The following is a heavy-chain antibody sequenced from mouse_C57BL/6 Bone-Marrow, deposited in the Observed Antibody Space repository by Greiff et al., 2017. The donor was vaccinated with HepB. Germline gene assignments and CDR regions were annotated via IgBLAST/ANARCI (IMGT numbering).Heavy chain of an antibody. CDR2: SRNKANDYTT. CDR1: GFTFSDFY. CDR3: ARDALTAMDY. Sequence: EVQGVDSGGGLVQSGRSLRLSCATSGFTFSDFYMEWVRQAPGKGLEWIAASRNKANDYTTEYSASVKGRFIVSRDTSQSILYLQMNALRAEDTAIYYCARDALTAMDYWGQGTSVTVSS. V-gene: IGHV7-1*01. J-gene: IGHJ4*01.